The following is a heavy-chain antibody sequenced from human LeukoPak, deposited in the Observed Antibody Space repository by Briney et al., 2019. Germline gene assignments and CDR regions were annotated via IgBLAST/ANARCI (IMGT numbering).Heavy chain of an antibody. Sequence: SQTLSLTCTVSGASISSGGYFWTWIRQHPGKGLEYIGYIYYGGSTKYKPSLESRVTISVDTSKNQFSLKLSSVTGADTAVYYCARSGRDGFTILDYWGEGGLVTV. V-gene: IGHV4-31*03. CDR1: GASISSGGYF. CDR3: ARSGRDGFTILDY. CDR2: IYYGGST. D-gene: IGHD5-24*01. J-gene: IGHJ4*02.